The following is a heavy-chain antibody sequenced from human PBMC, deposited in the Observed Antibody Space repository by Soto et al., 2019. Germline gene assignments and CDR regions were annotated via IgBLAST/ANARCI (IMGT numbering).Heavy chain of an antibody. V-gene: IGHV3-23*01. D-gene: IGHD3-10*01. J-gene: IGHJ5*02. Sequence: QPGGSLRLSCAASGFTFSSYAMSWVRQAPGKGLEWVSAISGSGGSTYYADSVKGRFTISRDNSKNTLYLQMNSLRAEDTAVYYCAKDRLWFGELFPLDSLDPWGQGTLVTVSS. CDR1: GFTFSSYA. CDR2: ISGSGGST. CDR3: AKDRLWFGELFPLDSLDP.